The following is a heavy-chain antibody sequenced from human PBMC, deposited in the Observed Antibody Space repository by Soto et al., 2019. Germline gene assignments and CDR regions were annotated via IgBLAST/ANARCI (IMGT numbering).Heavy chain of an antibody. CDR1: GFTLSSYW. J-gene: IGHJ4*02. CDR2: INSDGSST. Sequence: SGGSLRLSCAASGFTLSSYWMHWVRQAPGKGLVWVSRINSDGSSTSYADSVKGRFTISRDNAKNTLYLQMNSLRADDTAVYFCTSGPPMYCSSSSCYASPFDYWGQGTLVTVSS. V-gene: IGHV3-74*01. CDR3: TSGPPMYCSSSSCYASPFDY. D-gene: IGHD2-2*01.